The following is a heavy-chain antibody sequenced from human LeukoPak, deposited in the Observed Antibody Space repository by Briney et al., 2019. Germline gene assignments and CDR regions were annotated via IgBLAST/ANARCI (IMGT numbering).Heavy chain of an antibody. Sequence: PSETLSLTCTVSGGSISSSSYYWGWIRQPPGKGLEWIGYIYYSGSTNYNPSLKSRVTISVDTSKNQFSLKLSSVTAADTAVYYCARFRAFSRLQLWLSAGDWFDPWGQGTLVTVSS. CDR1: GGSISSSSYY. V-gene: IGHV4-61*05. CDR3: ARFRAFSRLQLWLSAGDWFDP. J-gene: IGHJ5*02. CDR2: IYYSGST. D-gene: IGHD5-18*01.